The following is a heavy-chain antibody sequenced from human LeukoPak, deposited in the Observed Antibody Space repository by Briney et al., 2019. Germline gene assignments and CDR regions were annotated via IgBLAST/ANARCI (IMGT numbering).Heavy chain of an antibody. D-gene: IGHD3-10*01. CDR1: GYSFTSNY. V-gene: IGHV1-18*04. J-gene: IGHJ4*02. CDR2: ISAYNGNT. CDR3: ATSYGSGSFDY. Sequence: GASVKVSCKASGYSFTSNYIHWVRQAPGQGLEWMGWISAYNGNTNYAQKLQGRVTMTTDTSTSTAYMELRSLRSDDTAVYYCATSYGSGSFDYWGQGTLVTVSS.